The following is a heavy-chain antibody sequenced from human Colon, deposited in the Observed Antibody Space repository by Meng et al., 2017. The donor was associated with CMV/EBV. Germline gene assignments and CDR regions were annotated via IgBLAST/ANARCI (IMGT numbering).Heavy chain of an antibody. CDR1: GYNFSNYG. CDR2: ISAYNGNT. Sequence: SGYNFSNYGISWLRQAPGQGREWMRWISAYNGNTNYAQNFQGGLTVTTDTSTNTAYMELTRLRSDDTAVYFCARGGYISSWYVAPDYWGQGTLVTVSS. V-gene: IGHV1-18*01. CDR3: ARGGYISSWYVAPDY. J-gene: IGHJ4*02. D-gene: IGHD6-13*01.